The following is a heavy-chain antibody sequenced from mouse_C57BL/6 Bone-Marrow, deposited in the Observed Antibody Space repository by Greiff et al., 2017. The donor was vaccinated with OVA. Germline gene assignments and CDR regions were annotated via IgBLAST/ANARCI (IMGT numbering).Heavy chain of an antibody. J-gene: IGHJ4*01. Sequence: QVQLQHPGAELVMPGASVKLSCKASGYTFTSYWMHWVKQRPGQGLEWIGEIDPSDSYTNYNQKFKGKSTLTVDKSSSTAYMQLSSLTSEDSAVYYCARRAHYYGSPYYAMDYWGQGTSVTVSS. CDR2: IDPSDSYT. D-gene: IGHD1-1*01. CDR1: GYTFTSYW. V-gene: IGHV1-69*01. CDR3: ARRAHYYGSPYYAMDY.